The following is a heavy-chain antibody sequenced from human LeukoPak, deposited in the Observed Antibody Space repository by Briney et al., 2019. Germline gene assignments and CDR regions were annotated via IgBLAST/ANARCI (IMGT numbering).Heavy chain of an antibody. D-gene: IGHD1-26*01. Sequence: GASVKVSCKASGYSFTSYGISWGRQAPGQGLEWMGWIVPSNGYTTYAQKFQGRVTMTTDTSTSTAYMELRSLRSDDTAVYHCAIPTGCGSYCFGHWGQGTLVTVSS. CDR3: AIPTGCGSYCFGH. V-gene: IGHV1-18*01. CDR1: GYSFTSYG. CDR2: IVPSNGYT. J-gene: IGHJ4*02.